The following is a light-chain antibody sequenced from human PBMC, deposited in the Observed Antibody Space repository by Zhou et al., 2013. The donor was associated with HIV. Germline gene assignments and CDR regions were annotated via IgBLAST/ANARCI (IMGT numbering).Light chain of an antibody. Sequence: IQLTQSPSSLSASVGDRVTITCRASQGISSYLAWYQQKPGKAPKLLIYAASTLQSGVPSRFSGSGSGTDFTLTINNLRPEDVGTYYCQHSHERPLSFGGGTKVQI. V-gene: IGKV1-9*01. CDR2: AAS. CDR1: QGISSY. CDR3: QHSHERPLS. J-gene: IGKJ4*01.